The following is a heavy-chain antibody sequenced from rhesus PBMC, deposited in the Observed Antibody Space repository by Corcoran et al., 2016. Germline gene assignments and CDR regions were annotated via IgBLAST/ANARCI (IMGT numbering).Heavy chain of an antibody. D-gene: IGHD6-25*01. CDR3: ASSGIAAASFDY. CDR1: GGSISSSY. J-gene: IGHJ4*01. CDR2: FYGSGNSA. Sequence: QLQLQESGPGLVKPSETLSVTCAVSGGSISSSYWSWIRQAPGKGLEWIGYFYGSGNSASDHPSHKRPVTLSVDTSKTQLSLKLSCVTAADTAVYYCASSGIAAASFDYWGQGVLVTVSS. V-gene: IGHV4-169*02.